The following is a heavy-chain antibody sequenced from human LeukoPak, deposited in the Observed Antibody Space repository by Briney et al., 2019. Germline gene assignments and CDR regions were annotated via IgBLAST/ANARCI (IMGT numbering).Heavy chain of an antibody. Sequence: SETLSLTCTVSGGSISSYYWSWIRQPPGKGLEWIGYIYYSGSTNYNPSLKSRVTISVDTSKNQFSLKLSSVTAADTAVYYCARGITIPDYWGQGTLVTVSS. CDR2: IYYSGST. CDR3: ARGITIPDY. J-gene: IGHJ4*02. CDR1: GGSISSYY. V-gene: IGHV4-59*01. D-gene: IGHD3-10*01.